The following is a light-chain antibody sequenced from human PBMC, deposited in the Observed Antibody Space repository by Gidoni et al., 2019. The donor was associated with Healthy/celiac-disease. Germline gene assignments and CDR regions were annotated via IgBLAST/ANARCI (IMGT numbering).Light chain of an antibody. CDR2: WAS. V-gene: IGKV4-1*01. CDR3: QQYYSTPTWT. Sequence: DIVMTRSPDSLAVSLGERATINCKSSQSVLYSSNNKNYLAWYQQKPGQPPKLLIYWASTRESGVPDRFRGSGSGTEFTLTISSLQAEDVAVYYCQQYYSTPTWTFGQXTKVEIK. CDR1: QSVLYSSNNKNY. J-gene: IGKJ1*01.